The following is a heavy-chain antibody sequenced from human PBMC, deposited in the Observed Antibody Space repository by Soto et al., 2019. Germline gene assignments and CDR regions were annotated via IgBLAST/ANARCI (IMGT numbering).Heavy chain of an antibody. J-gene: IGHJ3*02. Sequence: QVQLVQSGAEVEKPGASVKISCKASGYSFTSQYVHWVRQAPGQGLEWMGIINPNGGSTTYAQKFQGGGSTSRGHSPGTAPKEVSSRPSEGPAAYYCAGGQWLRPGGGGTEPLDIWGQGTMVTVAS. V-gene: IGHV1-46*03. CDR1: GYSFTSQY. CDR3: AGGQWLRPGGGGTEPLDI. CDR2: INPNGGST. D-gene: IGHD5-12*01.